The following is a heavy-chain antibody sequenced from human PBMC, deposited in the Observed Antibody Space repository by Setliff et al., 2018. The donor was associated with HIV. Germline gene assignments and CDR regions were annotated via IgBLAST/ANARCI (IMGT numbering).Heavy chain of an antibody. J-gene: IGHJ5*02. CDR2: IYHSGST. V-gene: IGHV4-38-2*02. CDR1: GYSISSGFY. Sequence: SETLSLTCAVSGYSISSGFYWGRIRQPPGKGLEWIGSIYHSGSTYYNPSLRSRVTISVDTSKNQFSLKLSSVTAADTAVYYCARDAPTVYANGWFDPWGQGTLVTVS. CDR3: ARDAPTVYANGWFDP. D-gene: IGHD2-8*01.